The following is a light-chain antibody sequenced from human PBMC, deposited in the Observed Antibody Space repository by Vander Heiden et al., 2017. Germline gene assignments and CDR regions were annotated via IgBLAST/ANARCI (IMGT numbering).Light chain of an antibody. Sequence: ENVLTQSPATLSLSPGERATLSCRASQSVSSYLAWYQQKPGQAPRLLIYDASNRATGIPARFSGSGYGTDFTLTISSREPEDFAVYYCQQRSNGPPGVTFGQGTRLEIK. CDR3: QQRSNGPPGVT. CDR1: QSVSSY. V-gene: IGKV3-11*01. CDR2: DAS. J-gene: IGKJ5*01.